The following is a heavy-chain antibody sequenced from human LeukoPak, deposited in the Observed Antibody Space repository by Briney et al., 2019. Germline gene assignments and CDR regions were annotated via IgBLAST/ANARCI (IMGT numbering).Heavy chain of an antibody. Sequence: PSETLSLTCAVYGGSFSGYYWSWIRQPPGQGLEWIGEINHSGSTNYNPSLKSRVTISVDTSKNQFSLKLSSVTAADTAVYYCASLAAAGTPFDYWGQGTLVTVSS. J-gene: IGHJ4*02. CDR2: INHSGST. CDR3: ASLAAAGTPFDY. V-gene: IGHV4-34*01. CDR1: GGSFSGYY. D-gene: IGHD6-13*01.